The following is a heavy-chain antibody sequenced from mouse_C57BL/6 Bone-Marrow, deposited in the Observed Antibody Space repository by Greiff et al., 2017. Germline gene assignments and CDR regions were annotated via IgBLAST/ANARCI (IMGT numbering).Heavy chain of an antibody. J-gene: IGHJ1*03. CDR1: GFTFSSYT. D-gene: IGHD1-1*01. CDR3: SGQVTTVLDTKYFDV. Sequence: EVKVEESGGGLVKPGGSLKLSCAASGFTFSSYTMSWVRQTPEKRLQWVAAISGGGGNTYYPDSVKGRFTISRDNDKNILYLQRSSLRSEDTDLYYGSGQVTTVLDTKYFDVWGTGTTVTVSS. V-gene: IGHV5-9*01. CDR2: ISGGGGNT.